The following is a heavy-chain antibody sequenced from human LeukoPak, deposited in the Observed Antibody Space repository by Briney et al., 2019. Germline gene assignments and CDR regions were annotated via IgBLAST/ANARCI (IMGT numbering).Heavy chain of an antibody. CDR3: AGGESASYWVY. CDR1: GFTFSSYS. J-gene: IGHJ4*02. V-gene: IGHV3-21*01. D-gene: IGHD3-16*01. Sequence: GGSLRLSCAASGFTFSSYSMNWVRQAPGKGLEWVSSISSSSSYTYYADSVKGRFTISRDNAKNSLYLQMNSLRAEDTAVYYCAGGESASYWVYWGQGTLVTVSS. CDR2: ISSSSSYT.